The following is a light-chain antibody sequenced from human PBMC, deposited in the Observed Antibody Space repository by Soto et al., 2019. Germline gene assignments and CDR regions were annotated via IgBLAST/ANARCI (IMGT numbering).Light chain of an antibody. CDR1: QGISSA. V-gene: IGKV1-13*02. CDR3: QQFNSYLT. CDR2: DAS. J-gene: IGKJ3*01. Sequence: AIQLTQSPSSLSASVGDRVTITCRASQGISSALAWYQQKPGKAPKLLIYDASSLESGVPSRFSGSGPGTDFTLTISSLQPEDFATYYCQQFNSYLTFGPGTKVDIK.